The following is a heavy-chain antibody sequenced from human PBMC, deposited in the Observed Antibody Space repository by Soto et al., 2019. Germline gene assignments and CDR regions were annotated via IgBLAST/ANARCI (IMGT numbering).Heavy chain of an antibody. V-gene: IGHV1-69*08. CDR2: IIPALGTA. CDR3: ARPDFGDYWYFDL. D-gene: IGHD4-17*01. Sequence: QDQLVQSGAEVKKPGSSVKVSCKASGGTFSSHTFSWVRQAPGQGLEWMGRIIPALGTATYAQKFQGRVTPTADESATTVSMELNSLRSEDTAVSYCARPDFGDYWYFDLWGRGTLVTVSS. J-gene: IGHJ2*01. CDR1: GGTFSSHT.